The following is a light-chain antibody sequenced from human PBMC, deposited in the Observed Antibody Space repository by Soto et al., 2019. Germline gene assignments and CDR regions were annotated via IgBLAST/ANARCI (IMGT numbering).Light chain of an antibody. CDR2: GAS. Sequence: EIVMTQSPATLSVSPGERATLSCRASQSVSSNLAWYQQKPGQAPRLLIYGASTRATGIPARFSGSGSGTEFTLTITSLQSQDFAVYYCQQYHNWPLFAGATKVEIK. CDR1: QSVSSN. J-gene: IGKJ4*01. CDR3: QQYHNWPL. V-gene: IGKV3-15*01.